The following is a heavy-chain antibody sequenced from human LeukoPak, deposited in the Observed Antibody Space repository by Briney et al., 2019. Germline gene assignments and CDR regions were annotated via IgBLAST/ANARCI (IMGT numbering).Heavy chain of an antibody. J-gene: IGHJ4*02. CDR3: ARFEMGYYDSSGYYGY. CDR2: IYSGGRT. Sequence: GGSLRLSCAASRFTVSSNYFIWVRQAPGKGLEWVSVIYSGGRTYYADSVKGRFTISRDKSKNTLYLQMNSLRAEDTAVYYCARFEMGYYDSSGYYGYWGQGTLVTVSS. D-gene: IGHD3-22*01. V-gene: IGHV3-66*01. CDR1: RFTVSSNY.